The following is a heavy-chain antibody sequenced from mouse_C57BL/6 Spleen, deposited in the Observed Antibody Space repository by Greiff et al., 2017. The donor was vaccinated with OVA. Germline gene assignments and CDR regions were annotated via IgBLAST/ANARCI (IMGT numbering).Heavy chain of an antibody. CDR3: ARGGDYYGSSSAWFAY. Sequence: VQLQQPGAELVKPGASVKLSFTASGYTFTRSCMHWVKQRPGQGLAWIGMIHPNSGSTNYNEKFKSKATLTVDKSSSTAYMQLSSLTSEDSAVYYCARGGDYYGSSSAWFAYWGQGTLVTVSA. V-gene: IGHV1-64*01. CDR1: GYTFTRSC. D-gene: IGHD1-1*01. J-gene: IGHJ3*01. CDR2: IHPNSGST.